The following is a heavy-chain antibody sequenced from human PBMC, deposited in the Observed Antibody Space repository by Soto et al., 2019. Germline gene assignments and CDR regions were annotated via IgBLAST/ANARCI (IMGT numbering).Heavy chain of an antibody. CDR3: ARGMGLAADFDY. CDR1: GYTFSIYP. Sequence: ASVKVSCKTSGYTFSIYPISCVLQAPGQGLEWMGWISGYNGNTNYAQNFQGRVTMTTDTSTSTAYMELRSLRSDDTAVYYCARGMGLAADFDYWGRGTLVTVSS. D-gene: IGHD3-9*01. V-gene: IGHV1-18*01. J-gene: IGHJ4*02. CDR2: ISGYNGNT.